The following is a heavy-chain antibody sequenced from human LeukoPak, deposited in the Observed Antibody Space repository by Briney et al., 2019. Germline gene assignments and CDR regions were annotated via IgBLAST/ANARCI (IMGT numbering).Heavy chain of an antibody. CDR3: ARDGSLPDY. V-gene: IGHV3-74*01. CDR1: GFSFSSYW. Sequence: GGSLRLSCAASGFSFSSYWMHWVRQAPGKGLVWVARIKSDGSSTDYADYVKGRFTISRDNAKNTLYLQMNSLRAEDTAVYYCARDGSLPDYWGQGTLVTVSS. CDR2: IKSDGSST. J-gene: IGHJ4*02.